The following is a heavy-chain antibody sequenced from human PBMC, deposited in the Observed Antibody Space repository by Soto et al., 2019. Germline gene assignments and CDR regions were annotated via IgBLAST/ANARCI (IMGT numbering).Heavy chain of an antibody. Sequence: QMQXXXSGAEVKKTXXXXXVSXXXXGNTFTYRYLHWVRQAPGQALEWMGWITPFSGDVHYAQKFQERVTITRDRSINTAYMQMSSLRSEDTAMYFCAGGGAGSGPFTWELPDHWGQGTLVTVSS. CDR3: AGGGAGSGPFTWELPDH. V-gene: IGHV1-45*02. CDR1: GNTFTYRY. J-gene: IGHJ4*02. D-gene: IGHD1-26*01. CDR2: ITPFSGDV.